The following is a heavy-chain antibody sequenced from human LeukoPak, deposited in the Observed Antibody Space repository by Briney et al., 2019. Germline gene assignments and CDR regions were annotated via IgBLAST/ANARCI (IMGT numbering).Heavy chain of an antibody. D-gene: IGHD6-19*01. V-gene: IGHV3-21*01. CDR2: ISSSSSYI. CDR3: ARVGITVPGIDY. J-gene: IGHJ4*02. Sequence: GGSLRLYCAASGFIFSSYSLNWVGQAPGKGLEWVSSISSSSSYIYYADSVKGRFTISRDNAKNSLYLQMNSLRAEDTAVYYCARVGITVPGIDYWGQGTLVTVSS. CDR1: GFIFSSYS.